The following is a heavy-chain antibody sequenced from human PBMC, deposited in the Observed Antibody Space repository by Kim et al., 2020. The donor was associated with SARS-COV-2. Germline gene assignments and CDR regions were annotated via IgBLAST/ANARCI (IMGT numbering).Heavy chain of an antibody. CDR2: ISAYNGNT. CDR3: ARDLLVTTDDNWFDP. CDR1: GYTFTSYG. V-gene: IGHV1-18*01. J-gene: IGHJ5*02. D-gene: IGHD4-4*01. Sequence: ASVKVSCKASGYTFTSYGISWVRQAPGQGLEWMGWISAYNGNTNYAQKLQGRVTMTTDTSTSTAYMELRSLRSDDTAVYYCARDLLVTTDDNWFDPWGQGTLVTVSS.